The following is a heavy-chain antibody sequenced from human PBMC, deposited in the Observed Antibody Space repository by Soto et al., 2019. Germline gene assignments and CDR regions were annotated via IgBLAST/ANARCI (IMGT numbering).Heavy chain of an antibody. V-gene: IGHV4-30-2*01. CDR1: GGSISSGGYS. CDR2: IYHSGST. J-gene: IGHJ4*02. Sequence: TLSLTCAVSGGSISSGGYSWSWIWQPPGKGLEWIGYIYHSGSTYYNPSLKSRVTISVDRSKNQFSLKLSSVTAADTAVYYCARAQGSGFLVSWGQGTLVTVSS. CDR3: ARAQGSGFLVS. D-gene: IGHD3-10*01.